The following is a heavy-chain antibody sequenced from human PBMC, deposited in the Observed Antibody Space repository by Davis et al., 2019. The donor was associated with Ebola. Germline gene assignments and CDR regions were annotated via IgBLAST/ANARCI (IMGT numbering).Heavy chain of an antibody. CDR1: GLSITRHY. V-gene: IGHV4-59*03. CDR3: SERGSSV. CDR2: IYYTGSA. Sequence: PSETLSLTCTVSGLSITRHYWSCIRQLPGKRLEWFGSIYYTGSAYYNSSLASRATISVDTSKNQFSLKLTSVTAADTAMYYCSERGSSVWGQGTLVTVSS. J-gene: IGHJ4*02. D-gene: IGHD3-10*01.